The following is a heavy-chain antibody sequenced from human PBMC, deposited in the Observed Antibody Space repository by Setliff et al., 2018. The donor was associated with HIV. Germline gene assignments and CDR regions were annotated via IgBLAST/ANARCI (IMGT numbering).Heavy chain of an antibody. CDR2: FDPQDGKT. V-gene: IGHV1-24*01. J-gene: IGHJ6*03. CDR1: GYTLTEVS. D-gene: IGHD3-22*01. Sequence: ASVKVSCKISGYTLTEVSMHWVRQAPGKGLEWMGYFDPQDGKTIYAQKFQGRVTITADESTSTAYMELSGLRSEDTAVYYCARDDYYYDSSGWGDYYHYYMDVWGKGTTVTVSS. CDR3: ARDDYYYDSSGWGDYYHYYMDV.